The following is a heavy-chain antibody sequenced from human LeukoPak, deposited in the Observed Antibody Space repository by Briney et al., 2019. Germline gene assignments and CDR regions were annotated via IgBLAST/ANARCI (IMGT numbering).Heavy chain of an antibody. D-gene: IGHD6-13*01. CDR3: ARYSSHIFFDY. CDR1: GGSISSYY. CDR2: IYYSGST. V-gene: IGHV4-59*08. Sequence: SETLSLTCTVSGGSISSYYWSWIRQPPGKGLEWIGYIYYSGSTNYNPSLKSRVTISVDTSKNQFSLKLSSVTPANTAVYYCARYSSHIFFDYWGQGTLVTVSS. J-gene: IGHJ4*02.